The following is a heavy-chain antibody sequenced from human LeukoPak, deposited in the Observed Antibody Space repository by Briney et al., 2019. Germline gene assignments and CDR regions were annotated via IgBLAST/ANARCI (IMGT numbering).Heavy chain of an antibody. CDR3: ATEVVVITRESYYFDY. J-gene: IGHJ4*02. Sequence: KLQGRVTMTTDTSTSTAYMELRSLRSEDTAVYYCATEVVVITRESYYFDYWGQGTLVTVSS. V-gene: IGHV1-18*01. D-gene: IGHD3-22*01.